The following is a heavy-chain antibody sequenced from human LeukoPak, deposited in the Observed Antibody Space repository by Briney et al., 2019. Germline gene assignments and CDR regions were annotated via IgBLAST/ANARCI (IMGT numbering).Heavy chain of an antibody. CDR3: ARGPDTAMVTRAFYYYCGMDV. J-gene: IGHJ6*02. CDR1: GYTFTGYY. Sequence: GASVKVSCKASGYTFTGYYMHWVRQAPGQGLEWMGWINPNSGGTNYAQKFQGWVTMTRDTSISTAYMELSRLRSDDTAVYYCARGPDTAMVTRAFYYYCGMDVWGQGTTVTVSS. D-gene: IGHD5-18*01. CDR2: INPNSGGT. V-gene: IGHV1-2*04.